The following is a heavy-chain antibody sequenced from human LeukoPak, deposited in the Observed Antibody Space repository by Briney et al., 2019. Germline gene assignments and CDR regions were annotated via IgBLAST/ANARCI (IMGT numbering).Heavy chain of an antibody. CDR2: VHNSGNT. CDR1: GGSVSSNY. V-gene: IGHV4-59*02. CDR3: ARFGGSSSRQLDS. Sequence: PSETLSPTCTVSGGSVSSNYWSWIRQPPGKGLQWIGYVHNSGNTNYNPSLKSRVTISVDTSKNQFSLKVSSVTAADTAVYYCARFGGSSSRQLDSWGQGTLVTVSS. J-gene: IGHJ4*02. D-gene: IGHD6-6*01.